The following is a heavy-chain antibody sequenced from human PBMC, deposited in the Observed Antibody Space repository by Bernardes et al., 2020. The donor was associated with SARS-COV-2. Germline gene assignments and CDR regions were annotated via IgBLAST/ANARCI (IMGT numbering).Heavy chain of an antibody. V-gene: IGHV3-30*03. J-gene: IGHJ5*02. CDR1: GFTFFAYG. D-gene: IGHD3-10*01. CDR3: ARDMVGPYDQ. CDR2: ISYDESNK. Sequence: GGSLRLSCAASGFTFFAYGMHWVRQAPGKGLEWVAFISYDESNKYYADSVKGRFAISRDNSKNTVNLQMNSLRLEDTAVYYCARDMVGPYDQWGQGTLVTVSA.